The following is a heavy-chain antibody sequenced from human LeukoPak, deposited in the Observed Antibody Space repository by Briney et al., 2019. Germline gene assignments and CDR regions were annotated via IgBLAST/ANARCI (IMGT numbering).Heavy chain of an antibody. CDR1: GYPFIDHH. D-gene: IGHD6-13*01. J-gene: IGHJ4*02. Sequence: ASVNVSCKASGYPFIDHHMHWVRQAPGQGPEGMGIINPSSGGTSYAQRFQGRVTMTRDTSTRTVYIELNSLTSEDTAVYYCARVEYSSSSFGYWGQGTLVTVSS. CDR2: INPSSGGT. V-gene: IGHV1-46*01. CDR3: ARVEYSSSSFGY.